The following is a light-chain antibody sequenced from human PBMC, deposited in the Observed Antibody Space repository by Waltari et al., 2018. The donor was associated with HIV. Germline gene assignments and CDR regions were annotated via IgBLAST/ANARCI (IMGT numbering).Light chain of an antibody. CDR1: SNNFGYQG. CDR2: RNN. V-gene: IGLV10-54*01. Sequence: QAGLTQPPSMSTGLGQTATLTCCGDSNNFGYQGVAWVQHPQGHPPKHLTHRNNNRPSGIPSRFSAFRSGYTGFLIISGLQSEDEGDFFCSALDSGLNGWVFGGGTQLTLL. J-gene: IGLJ3*02. CDR3: SALDSGLNGWV.